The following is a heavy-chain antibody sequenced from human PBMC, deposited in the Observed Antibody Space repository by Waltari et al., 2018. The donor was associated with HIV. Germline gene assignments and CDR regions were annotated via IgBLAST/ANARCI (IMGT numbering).Heavy chain of an antibody. V-gene: IGHV3-74*01. D-gene: IGHD6-13*01. Sequence: EVQLVESGGGLVQPGGSLRLSCAASGFTFYRYWMHWVRQAPGKGLVWVSRIKNDGSTTNYADSVKGRFTISRDNAKNTLYLQMNSLRAEDTAVYYCARVQQHIAHYYGLDVWGQGTTVIVSS. CDR3: ARVQQHIAHYYGLDV. CDR2: IKNDGSTT. J-gene: IGHJ6*02. CDR1: GFTFYRYW.